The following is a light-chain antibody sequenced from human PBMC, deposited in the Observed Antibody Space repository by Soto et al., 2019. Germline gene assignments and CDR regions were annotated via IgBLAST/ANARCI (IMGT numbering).Light chain of an antibody. Sequence: IQLTQSPSSLSASVGDRVTITCRASQGISSFLAWYQQKPGKAPKLLIYGASTLQSGVPSRFSGRGSGTDFTLTIGSLHPEAFATAYCQQLKSFRIPFGPGTKVDI. CDR2: GAS. CDR1: QGISSF. V-gene: IGKV1-9*01. J-gene: IGKJ3*01. CDR3: QQLKSFRIP.